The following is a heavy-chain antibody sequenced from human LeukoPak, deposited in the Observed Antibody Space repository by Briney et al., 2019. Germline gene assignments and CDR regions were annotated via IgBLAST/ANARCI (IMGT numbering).Heavy chain of an antibody. D-gene: IGHD3-9*01. CDR1: GFTFSRYG. Sequence: AGGSLRLSCVASGFTFSRYGMNWFRQAPGRGLEWLSYTSGSRGSTIYYAQSVMGRFTISRDDVKNSLYLQMNSLGADDTAVYFCARDKIDWLRYSYFDYWGQGILVTVSS. CDR2: TSGSRGSTI. CDR3: ARDKIDWLRYSYFDY. V-gene: IGHV3-48*01. J-gene: IGHJ4*02.